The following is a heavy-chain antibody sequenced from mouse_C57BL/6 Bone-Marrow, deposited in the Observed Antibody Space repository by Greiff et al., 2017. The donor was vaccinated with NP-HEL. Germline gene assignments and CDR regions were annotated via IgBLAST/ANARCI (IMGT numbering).Heavy chain of an antibody. J-gene: IGHJ2*01. CDR2: IDPSDSET. D-gene: IGHD1-1*01. CDR1: GYTFTSYW. V-gene: IGHV1-52*01. CDR3: ARAVDYYGSFYYFDY. Sequence: QVQLQQPGAELVRPGSSVKLSCKASGYTFTSYWMHWVKQRPIQGLEWIGNIDPSDSETHYNQKFKDKATLTVDKSSSTAYMQLSSLTSEDSAVYYCARAVDYYGSFYYFDYWGQGTTLTVSS.